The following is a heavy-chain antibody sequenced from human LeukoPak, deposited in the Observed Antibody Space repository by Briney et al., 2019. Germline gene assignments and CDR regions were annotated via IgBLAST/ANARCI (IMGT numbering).Heavy chain of an antibody. CDR3: ARERLRDGYNFPDY. J-gene: IGHJ4*02. V-gene: IGHV4-59*01. CDR2: IYYSGST. Sequence: SETLSLTCTVSGGSITSYHYSWIRQPPGKGLEWIGYIYYSGSTNYNPSLKSRVTISVDTSKNQFSLKLSSVTAADTAVYYCARERLRDGYNFPDYWGQGTLVTVSS. D-gene: IGHD5-24*01. CDR1: GGSITSYH.